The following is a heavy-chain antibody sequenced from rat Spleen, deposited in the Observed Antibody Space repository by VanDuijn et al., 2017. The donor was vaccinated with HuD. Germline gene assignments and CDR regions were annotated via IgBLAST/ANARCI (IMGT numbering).Heavy chain of an antibody. CDR2: IIYDGSRT. CDR1: GFAFSDYN. V-gene: IGHV5S10*01. Sequence: EVQLVESGGGLVQPGRSLKLSCAASGFAFSDYNMAWVRQAPKKGLEWVATIIYDGSRTYYRDSVKGRFTISRDNAKSTLYLQMDSLRSEDTATYYCATRDYGGYSPNWFAYWGQGTLVTVSS. D-gene: IGHD1-11*01. J-gene: IGHJ3*01. CDR3: ATRDYGGYSPNWFAY.